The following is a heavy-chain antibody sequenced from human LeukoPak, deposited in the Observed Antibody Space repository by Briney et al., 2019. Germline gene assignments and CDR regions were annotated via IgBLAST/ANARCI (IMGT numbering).Heavy chain of an antibody. CDR2: IYYSGST. V-gene: IGHV4-59*12. J-gene: IGHJ5*02. Sequence: SETLSLTCTVSGGSISSYYWSWIRQPPGKGLEWIGYIYYSGSTNCNPSLKSRVTISVDTSKNQFSLKLSSVTAADTAVYYCAKSTYSFGSGFDPWGQGTLVTVSS. D-gene: IGHD5-18*01. CDR3: AKSTYSFGSGFDP. CDR1: GGSISSYY.